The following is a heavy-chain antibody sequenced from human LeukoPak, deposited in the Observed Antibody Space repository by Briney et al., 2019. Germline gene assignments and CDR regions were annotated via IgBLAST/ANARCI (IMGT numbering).Heavy chain of an antibody. D-gene: IGHD3-9*01. CDR3: ASVFDYDDAFDI. J-gene: IGHJ3*02. CDR1: GSIFTSYW. V-gene: IGHV5-10-1*01. CDR2: IDPSDSYT. Sequence: GESLLISCEGSGSIFTSYWISWVRQLPGKGLEWMGRIDPSDSYTNYSPSFQGHVTISADKSISTAYLQWSSLKASDTAMYYCASVFDYDDAFDIWGQGTMVTVSS.